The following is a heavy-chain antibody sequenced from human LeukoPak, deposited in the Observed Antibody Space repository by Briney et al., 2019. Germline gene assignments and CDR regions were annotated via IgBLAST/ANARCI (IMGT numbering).Heavy chain of an antibody. CDR3: ARDPREEVPSVLYYDFWSGYSSYGMDV. D-gene: IGHD3-3*01. V-gene: IGHV4-59*01. J-gene: IGHJ6*02. CDR2: IYYSGST. Sequence: SETLSLTCTVSGGSISSYYWSWIRQPPGKGLEWIGYIYYSGSTNYNPSLKSRVTISVDTSKNQFSLKLSSVTAADTAVYYCARDPREEVPSVLYYDFWSGYSSYGMDVWGQGTTVTVSS. CDR1: GGSISSYY.